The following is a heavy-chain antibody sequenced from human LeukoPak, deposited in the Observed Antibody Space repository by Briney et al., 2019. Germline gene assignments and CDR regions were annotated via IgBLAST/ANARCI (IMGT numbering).Heavy chain of an antibody. J-gene: IGHJ4*02. D-gene: IGHD4-17*01. CDR3: ARDLYGDYGSDF. Sequence: GGSLRLSCAASGFTFSSYSMNWVRQAPGKGLEWVSFISSSSTSIYYADSVKGRFTISRDNAKGSLYLQMNSLRDEDTAVYYCARDLYGDYGSDFWGQGTLVTVSS. V-gene: IGHV3-48*02. CDR2: ISSSSTSI. CDR1: GFTFSSYS.